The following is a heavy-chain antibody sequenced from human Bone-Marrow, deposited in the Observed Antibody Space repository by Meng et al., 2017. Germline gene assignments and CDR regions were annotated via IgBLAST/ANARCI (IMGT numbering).Heavy chain of an antibody. CDR2: IRSKANSYAT. V-gene: IGHV3-73*01. Sequence: GGSLRLSCAASGFTFSGSAMHWVRQASGKGLEWVGRIRSKANSYATAYAASVKGRFTISRDDSKNTAYLQMNSLKTEDTAVYYCTSLRIVASDDWFDPWGQGNLVTVSS. CDR3: TSLRIVASDDWFDP. D-gene: IGHD5-12*01. CDR1: GFTFSGSA. J-gene: IGHJ5*02.